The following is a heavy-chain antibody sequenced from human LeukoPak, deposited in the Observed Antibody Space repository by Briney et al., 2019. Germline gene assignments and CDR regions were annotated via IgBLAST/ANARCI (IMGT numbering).Heavy chain of an antibody. V-gene: IGHV5-51*01. D-gene: IGHD3-3*01. CDR2: IYPGDSDT. CDR3: ARTSTISGVLNYYYMDV. CDR1: GYSFTSYW. J-gene: IGHJ6*03. Sequence: GESLKISCKGSGYSFTSYWIGWVRQMPGKGLEWMGIIYPGDSDTRYSPSFQGQVTISADKSISTAYLQWSSLKASDTAMYYCARTSTISGVLNYYYMDVWGKGTTVTVSS.